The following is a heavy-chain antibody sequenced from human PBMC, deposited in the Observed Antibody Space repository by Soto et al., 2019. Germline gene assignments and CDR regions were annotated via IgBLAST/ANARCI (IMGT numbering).Heavy chain of an antibody. D-gene: IGHD2-21*02. CDR3: ARGGGFCGADCYKGGIDY. J-gene: IGHJ4*02. V-gene: IGHV3-30-3*01. CDR1: GFTFSPYT. Sequence: GSLRLSCAASGFTFSPYTMHWVRQTPGKGLEWVAVISYDGSNQYYADSVRGRFTISRDNSKNTLFLQMNSLRAEDTALYYCARGGGFCGADCYKGGIDYWGQGTLVTVSS. CDR2: ISYDGSNQ.